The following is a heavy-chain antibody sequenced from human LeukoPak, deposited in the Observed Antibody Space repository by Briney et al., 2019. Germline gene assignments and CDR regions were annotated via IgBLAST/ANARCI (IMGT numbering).Heavy chain of an antibody. CDR1: GGSISSGDYY. V-gene: IGHV4-30-4*01. CDR3: ARAPANYHDSSGLDY. CDR2: IYYSGST. D-gene: IGHD3-22*01. J-gene: IGHJ4*02. Sequence: SETLSLTCTVSGGSISSGDYYWSWIRQPPGKGLEWIGYIYYSGSTYYNPSLKSRVTISVDTSKNQFSLKLSSVTAADTAVYYCARAPANYHDSSGLDYWGQGTLVTVSS.